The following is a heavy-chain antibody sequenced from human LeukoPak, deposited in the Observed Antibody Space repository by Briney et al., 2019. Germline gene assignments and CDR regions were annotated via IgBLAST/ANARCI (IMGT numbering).Heavy chain of an antibody. Sequence: GGSLRLSCAASGFTFSSYAMHWVRQAPGKGLEWVASILNDGTNKNHVDSVKGRFTISRDNSKNTLFLQMDSLRPEDTAIYYCAKSWSAYYSYYMEVWGKGTTVTVSS. J-gene: IGHJ6*03. CDR2: ILNDGTNK. CDR3: AKSWSAYYSYYMEV. V-gene: IGHV3-30*02. D-gene: IGHD3-3*01. CDR1: GFTFSSYA.